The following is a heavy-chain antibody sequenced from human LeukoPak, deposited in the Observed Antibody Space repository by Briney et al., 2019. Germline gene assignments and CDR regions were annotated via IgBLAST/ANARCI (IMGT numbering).Heavy chain of an antibody. CDR1: EFSVGSNY. J-gene: IGHJ4*02. D-gene: IGHD1/OR15-1a*01. V-gene: IGHV3-11*04. CDR2: ISSSGSTI. Sequence: PGGSLRLSCAASEFSVGSNYMTWIRQAPGKGLEWVSYISSSGSTIYYADSVKGRFTISRDNAKNSLYLQMNSLRAEDTAVYYCARDRANRDYFDYWGQGTLVTVSS. CDR3: ARDRANRDYFDY.